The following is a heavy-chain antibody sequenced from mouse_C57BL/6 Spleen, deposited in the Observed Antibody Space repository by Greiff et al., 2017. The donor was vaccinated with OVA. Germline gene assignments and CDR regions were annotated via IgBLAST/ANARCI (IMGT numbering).Heavy chain of an antibody. CDR1: GYAFSSSW. CDR3: AREGVYYDYDGAWFAY. J-gene: IGHJ3*01. Sequence: QVHVKQSGPELVKPGASVKISCKASGYAFSSSWMNWVKQRPGKGLEWIGRIYPGDGDTNYNGKFKGKATLTADKSSSTAYMQLSSLTSEDSAVYFCAREGVYYDYDGAWFAYWGQGTLVTVSA. V-gene: IGHV1-82*01. D-gene: IGHD2-4*01. CDR2: IYPGDGDT.